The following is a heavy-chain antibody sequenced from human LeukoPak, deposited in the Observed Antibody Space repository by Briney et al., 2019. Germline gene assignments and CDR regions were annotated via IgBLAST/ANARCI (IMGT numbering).Heavy chain of an antibody. D-gene: IGHD3-22*01. Sequence: SETLSLTCTVSGGSISSYYWSWIRQPPGKGLEWIGEINHSGSTNYNPSLKSRVTISVDTSKNQFSLKLSSVTAADTAVYYCAREGVLYYYDSSGYYYFDYWGQGTLVTVSS. V-gene: IGHV4-34*01. CDR1: GGSISSYY. CDR3: AREGVLYYYDSSGYYYFDY. J-gene: IGHJ4*02. CDR2: INHSGST.